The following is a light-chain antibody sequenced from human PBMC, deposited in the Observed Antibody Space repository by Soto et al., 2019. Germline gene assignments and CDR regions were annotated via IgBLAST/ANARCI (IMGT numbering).Light chain of an antibody. CDR2: GTS. CDR3: QQYNNWPRT. CDR1: PSVTNY. V-gene: IGKV3-15*01. J-gene: IGKJ1*01. Sequence: EIVLTQSPATLSLSPGERATLSCRASPSVTNYLAWYQQKPGQAPRLLIYGTSTRATGIPARFSGSGSRTEFTLTISSLQFEDFAVYYCQQYNNWPRTFGQGTKVDI.